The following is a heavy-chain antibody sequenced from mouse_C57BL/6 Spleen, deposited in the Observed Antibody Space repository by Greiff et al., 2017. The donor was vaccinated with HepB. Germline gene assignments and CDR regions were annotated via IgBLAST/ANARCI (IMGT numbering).Heavy chain of an antibody. V-gene: IGHV5-6*01. Sequence: EVKLMESGGDLVKPGGSLKLSCAASGFTFSSYGMSWVRQTPDKRLEWVATISSGGSYTYYPDSVKGRFTISRDNAKNTLYLQMSSLKSEDTAMYYCARQDDYDERYYAMDYWGQGTSVTVSS. CDR3: ARQDDYDERYYAMDY. CDR2: ISSGGSYT. CDR1: GFTFSSYG. D-gene: IGHD2-4*01. J-gene: IGHJ4*01.